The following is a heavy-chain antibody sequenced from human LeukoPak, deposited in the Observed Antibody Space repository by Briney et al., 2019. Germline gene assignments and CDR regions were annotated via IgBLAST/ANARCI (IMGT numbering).Heavy chain of an antibody. D-gene: IGHD1-1*01. J-gene: IGHJ6*04. V-gene: IGHV4-4*07. CDR2: IYTIGST. CDR1: GGSISSYY. CDR3: ARVSLDPFGGVGDV. Sequence: SETLSLTCTVSGGSISSYYWSWIRQPAGKGLEWIGRIYTIGSTNYNPSLKSRVTMSVDTSKNQFSLKLSSVTAADTAVYYCARVSLDPFGGVGDVWGKGTTVTVSS.